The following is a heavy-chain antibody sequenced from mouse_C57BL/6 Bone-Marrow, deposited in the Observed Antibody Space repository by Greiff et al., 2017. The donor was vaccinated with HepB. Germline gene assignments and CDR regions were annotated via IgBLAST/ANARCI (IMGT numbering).Heavy chain of an antibody. CDR2: IWSGGST. D-gene: IGHD2-4*01. CDR3: ARNNDYDWFAY. CDR1: GFSLTSYG. V-gene: IGHV2-2*01. J-gene: IGHJ3*01. Sequence: QVQLQQSGPGLVQPSQSLSITCTVSGFSLTSYGVHWVRQSPGKGLEWLGVIWSGGSTDYNAAFISRLSISKDNSKSQVFFKMNSLQADDTAIYYCARNNDYDWFAYWGQGTLVTVSA.